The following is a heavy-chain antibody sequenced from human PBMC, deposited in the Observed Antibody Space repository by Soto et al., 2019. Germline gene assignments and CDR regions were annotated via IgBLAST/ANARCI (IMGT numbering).Heavy chain of an antibody. CDR2: MNYRGIT. Sequence: PSETLSLTCTVSGGSIRSDGYYWSWIRQRPGKGLEWIGYMNYRGITYYNPSLKSRLTISEDTSKNHFSLNLNSVTAADTAVYYCARDGLSGGDAFDIWGQGTMVTVSS. D-gene: IGHD3-10*01. J-gene: IGHJ3*02. CDR1: GGSIRSDGYY. V-gene: IGHV4-31*03. CDR3: ARDGLSGGDAFDI.